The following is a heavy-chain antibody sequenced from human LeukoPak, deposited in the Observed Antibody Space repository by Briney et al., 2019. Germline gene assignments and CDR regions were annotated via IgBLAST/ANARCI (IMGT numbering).Heavy chain of an antibody. J-gene: IGHJ4*02. CDR2: ISSSGSTI. D-gene: IGHD6-19*01. V-gene: IGHV3-48*03. CDR1: GFTFSNYE. CDR3: ARSPPSWNSGWIDY. Sequence: GGSLRLSCAASGFTFSNYEMNWVRQAPGKGLEWVSYISSSGSTIYYADSVKGRFTISRDNAKNSLYLQVTSLRAEDTAVYYCARSPPSWNSGWIDYWGQGTLVTVHS.